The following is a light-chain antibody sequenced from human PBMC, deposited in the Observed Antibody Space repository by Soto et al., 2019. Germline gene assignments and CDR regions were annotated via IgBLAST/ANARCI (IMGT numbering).Light chain of an antibody. V-gene: IGKV3-20*01. CDR1: RGIRNY. Sequence: TQSPSSLSASVTDRVTITCQASRGIRNYLNWYQQKPGQAPRLLIYGASTRATGIPDRFSGSGSGTDFTLTISRLEPEDFAVYYCQQYGSSPWTFGQGTKVDIK. CDR2: GAS. CDR3: QQYGSSPWT. J-gene: IGKJ1*01.